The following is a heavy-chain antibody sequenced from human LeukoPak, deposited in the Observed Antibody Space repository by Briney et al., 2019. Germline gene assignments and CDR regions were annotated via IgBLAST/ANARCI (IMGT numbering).Heavy chain of an antibody. CDR2: IKQDGSEK. CDR3: ARDWGVPVAAAGFDY. V-gene: IGHV3-7*01. Sequence: PGGSLRLSCAASGFTFSSFWMSWVRQAPGKGLEWVANIKQDGSEKYYMDSVKGRFTISRDNAKNSLYLQMNSLRAEDTAVYYCARDWGVPVAAAGFDYWGQGTLVTVSS. D-gene: IGHD6-13*01. CDR1: GFTFSSFW. J-gene: IGHJ4*02.